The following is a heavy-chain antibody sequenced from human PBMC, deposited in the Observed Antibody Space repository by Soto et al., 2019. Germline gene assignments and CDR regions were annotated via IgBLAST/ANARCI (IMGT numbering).Heavy chain of an antibody. CDR2: ISYDGSNK. J-gene: IGHJ4*02. V-gene: IGHV3-30*03. D-gene: IGHD6-19*01. CDR3: ALLAVAGTFDY. Sequence: VQLVESGGGLIQPGGSLRLSCAASGFTVSSNYMSWVRQAPGKGLEWVAVISYDGSNKYYADSVKGRFTISRDNSKNTLYLQMNSLRAEDTAVYYCALLAVAGTFDYWGQGTLVTVSS. CDR1: GFTVSSNY.